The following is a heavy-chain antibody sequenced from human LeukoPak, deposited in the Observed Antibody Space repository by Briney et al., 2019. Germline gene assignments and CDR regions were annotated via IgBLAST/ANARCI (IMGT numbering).Heavy chain of an antibody. CDR3: AREGRGDYGDYIGFDY. J-gene: IGHJ4*02. D-gene: IGHD4-17*01. CDR1: GGSMNSYY. CDR2: IYYSGST. V-gene: IGHV4-59*01. Sequence: SETLSLTCTVSGGSMNSYYWSWIRQPPGKGLEWIGYIYYSGSTNYNPSLKSRVTISVDTSKNQFSLKLSSVTAADTAVYYCAREGRGDYGDYIGFDYWGQGTLVTVSS.